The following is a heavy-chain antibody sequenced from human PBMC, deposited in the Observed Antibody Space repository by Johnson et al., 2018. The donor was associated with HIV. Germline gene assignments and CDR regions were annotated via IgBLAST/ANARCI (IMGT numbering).Heavy chain of an antibody. Sequence: QVQLVESGGGLVQPGGSLRLACAASGFTFSDYDMSWIRQAPGQGLEWVSFISSSGSTIYYADSVKGRFTISRDNAKNSLYLQMNSLRAEDTAVYYCARGTPWDAFDIWGQGTMVTVSS. V-gene: IGHV3-11*04. J-gene: IGHJ3*02. CDR3: ARGTPWDAFDI. CDR2: ISSSGSTI. CDR1: GFTFSDYD.